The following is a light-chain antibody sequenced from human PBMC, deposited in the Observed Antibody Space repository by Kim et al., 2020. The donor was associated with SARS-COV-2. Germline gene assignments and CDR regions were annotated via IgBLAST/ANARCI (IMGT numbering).Light chain of an antibody. CDR3: QAWDTSTNYV. CDR1: KLGDKH. J-gene: IGLJ1*01. CDR2: QDN. Sequence: SYELTQPPSVSVSPGQTASITCSGDKLGDKHACWYQQKPGQSPVLVIYQDNKRPSGIPERFSGSNSGNTATLTISGTQAMDEADYYCQAWDTSTNYVFGSGTKVTVL. V-gene: IGLV3-1*01.